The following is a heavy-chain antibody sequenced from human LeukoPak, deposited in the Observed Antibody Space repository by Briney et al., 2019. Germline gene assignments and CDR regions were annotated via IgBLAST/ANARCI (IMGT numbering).Heavy chain of an antibody. CDR2: IYPSDSDT. D-gene: IGHD1-26*01. CDR3: ARGWELRGNFDY. J-gene: IGHJ4*02. CDR1: GYSFTSYW. V-gene: IGHV5-51*01. Sequence: TRGESLKISCKGSGYSFTSYWIAWVRQMPGKGLEWMGIIYPSDSDTRYSPSFQGQVTISADKSISTAYLQWSSLKASDTAMYYCARGWELRGNFDYWGQGTLVTVSS.